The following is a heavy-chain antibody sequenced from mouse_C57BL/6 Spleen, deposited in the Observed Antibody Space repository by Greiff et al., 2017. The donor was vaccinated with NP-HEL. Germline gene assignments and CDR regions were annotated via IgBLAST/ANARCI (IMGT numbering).Heavy chain of an antibody. J-gene: IGHJ2*01. CDR1: GYTFTSYW. V-gene: IGHV1-53*01. D-gene: IGHD1-1*01. CDR3: ARGYYGSSYYFDY. Sequence: VQLQQPGTELVKPGASVKLSCKASGYTFTSYWMHWVKQRPGQCLEWIGNINPSNGGTNYNEKFKSKATLTVDKSSSTAYMQLSSLTSEDSAVYYCARGYYGSSYYFDYWGQGTTLTVSS. CDR2: INPSNGGT.